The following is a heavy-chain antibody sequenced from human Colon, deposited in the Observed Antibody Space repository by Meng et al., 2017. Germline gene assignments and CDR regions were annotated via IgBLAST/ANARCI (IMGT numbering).Heavy chain of an antibody. V-gene: IGHV6-1*01. D-gene: IGHD3-10*01. CDR2: TYYSAKWNH. Sequence: RLQWLRTSWLTPLSCLSLTCTITGERFSRKTSVWNWIRQSPSRGLEWMGRTYYSAKWNHDYAESLRGRITINPDTSNTPISLKLNSVAPEDTAVYYSTRGLEFNRFEYWGQGTLVTVSS. CDR1: GERFSRKTSV. CDR3: TRGLEFNRFEY. J-gene: IGHJ4*02.